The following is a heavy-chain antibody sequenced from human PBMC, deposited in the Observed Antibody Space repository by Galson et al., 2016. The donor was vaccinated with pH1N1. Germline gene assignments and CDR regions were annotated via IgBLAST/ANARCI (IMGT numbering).Heavy chain of an antibody. CDR2: IYTSGST. J-gene: IGHJ5*02. V-gene: IGHV4-61*02. CDR3: ARDVDFGELGKWFDP. CDR1: GGSISSGGYY. D-gene: IGHD3-10*01. Sequence: TLSLTCTVSGGSISSGGYYWSWIRQPAGRGLEWIGRIYTSGSTNYHPSLKSRVTISVDTSKNQFSLKLSSVTAADTAVYYCARDVDFGELGKWFDPWGQGTLDTVSS.